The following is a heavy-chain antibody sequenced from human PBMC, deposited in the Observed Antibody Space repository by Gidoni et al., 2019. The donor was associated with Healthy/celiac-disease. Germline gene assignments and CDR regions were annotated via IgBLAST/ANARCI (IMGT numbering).Heavy chain of an antibody. CDR2: IGTAGDT. CDR3: ARESGDGYNTGVGAFDI. D-gene: IGHD5-12*01. Sequence: EVQLVESGGGLVQPGGFLRLSCAASGFTFRSYDMHWVRQATGKGLEWVSAIGTAGDTYYPGSVKGRFTISRENAKNSLYLQMNSLRAGDTAVYYCARESGDGYNTGVGAFDIWGQGTMVTVSS. V-gene: IGHV3-13*01. J-gene: IGHJ3*02. CDR1: GFTFRSYD.